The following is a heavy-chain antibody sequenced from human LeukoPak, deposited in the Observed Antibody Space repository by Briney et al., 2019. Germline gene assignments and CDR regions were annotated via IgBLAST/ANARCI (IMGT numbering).Heavy chain of an antibody. CDR2: INHSGST. CDR3: ARTLLWFGELLYYFDY. CDR1: GGSFSGYY. J-gene: IGHJ4*02. D-gene: IGHD3-10*01. V-gene: IGHV4-34*01. Sequence: SETLSLTCAVYGGSFSGYYWSWIRQPPGKGLEWIGEINHSGSTNYNPSLKSRVTISVDTSKNQFPLKLSSVTAADTAVYYCARTLLWFGELLYYFDYWGQGTLVTVSS.